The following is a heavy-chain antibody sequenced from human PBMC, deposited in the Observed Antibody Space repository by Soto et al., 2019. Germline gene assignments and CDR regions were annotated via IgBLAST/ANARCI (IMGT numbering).Heavy chain of an antibody. Sequence: ASVKVSCKASGYTFTNYDINWVRQATGQGLEWMGWMNPNSGNTGYAQKLQGRVTMTRNTSMSTASMELSSLRSEDTAVYYCVRGPMSCTSSSCPYFFDYWAQGTLVTVSS. CDR3: VRGPMSCTSSSCPYFFDY. CDR1: GYTFTNYD. D-gene: IGHD2-2*01. V-gene: IGHV1-8*01. CDR2: MNPNSGNT. J-gene: IGHJ4*02.